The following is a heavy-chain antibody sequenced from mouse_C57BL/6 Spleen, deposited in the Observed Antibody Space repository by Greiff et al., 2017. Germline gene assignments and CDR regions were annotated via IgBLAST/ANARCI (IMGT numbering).Heavy chain of an antibody. CDR1: GYTFTDYY. J-gene: IGHJ1*03. CDR3: ASPFLSGYFDV. V-gene: IGHV1-26*01. Sequence: EVQLQQSGPELVKPGASVKISCKASGYTFTDYYMNWVKQSHGKSLEWIGDINPNNGGTSYNQKFKGKATLTVDKSSSTAYMELRSLTSEDSAVYYCASPFLSGYFDVWGTGTTVTVYS. CDR2: INPNNGGT.